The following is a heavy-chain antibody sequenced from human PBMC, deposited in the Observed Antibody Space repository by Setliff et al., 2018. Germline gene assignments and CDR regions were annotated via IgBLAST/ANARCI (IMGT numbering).Heavy chain of an antibody. CDR2: IHWNGGST. Sequence: GSLRLSCTASRFTFSVYVMAWVRQAPGKGLEWVSSIHWNGGSTDYADSVKGRFTTSRDNAKNSLYLQMNSLRAEDTALYYCARWEGGLTYYYMDVWGKGTTVTVSS. J-gene: IGHJ6*03. V-gene: IGHV3-20*04. CDR3: ARWEGGLTYYYMDV. CDR1: RFTFSVYV. D-gene: IGHD1-26*01.